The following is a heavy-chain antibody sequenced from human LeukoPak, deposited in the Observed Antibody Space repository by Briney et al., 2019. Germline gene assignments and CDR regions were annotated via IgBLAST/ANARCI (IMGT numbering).Heavy chain of an antibody. Sequence: PSETLSLTCAFSGDSIRSRDYYWAWIRQPPGRGLEWIGTIYYSGNTYYSPSLKSRVTNSVDASNSLFSLRLTSVTAAETAVYYCATRRFTNWFDPWGPGTLVTVSS. J-gene: IGHJ5*02. V-gene: IGHV4-39*02. CDR2: IYYSGNT. D-gene: IGHD3-3*01. CDR1: GDSIRSRDYY. CDR3: ATRRFTNWFDP.